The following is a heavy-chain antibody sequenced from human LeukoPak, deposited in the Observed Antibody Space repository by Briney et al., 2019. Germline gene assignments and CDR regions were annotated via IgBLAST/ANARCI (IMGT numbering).Heavy chain of an antibody. CDR2: IHPGHSDP. J-gene: IGHJ4*02. Sequence: GESLKICFKASGYNFTSYWIGWVRQVPGKGLEWMGIIHPGHSDPTYTPSFQGQVTISADKSISTTYLQWSSLKTSDIAIYYCARSVAATGLDYWGQGTLVTVSS. D-gene: IGHD6-19*01. CDR1: GYNFTSYW. CDR3: ARSVAATGLDY. V-gene: IGHV5-51*01.